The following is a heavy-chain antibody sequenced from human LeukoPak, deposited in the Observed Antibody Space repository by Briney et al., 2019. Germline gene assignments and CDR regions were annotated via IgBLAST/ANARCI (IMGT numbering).Heavy chain of an antibody. V-gene: IGHV3-48*01. CDR3: ARSLISTTYCIDY. CDR2: ISSSSSII. Sequence: GGSLRLSCAASGFTFSSYNMNWVRQAPGKGLEWVSHISSSSSIIYYADSVKGRFTTSRDNAKNSLYLQMNSLRAEDTAVYYCARSLISTTYCIDYWGQGTLVTVSS. CDR1: GFTFSSYN. D-gene: IGHD2/OR15-2a*01. J-gene: IGHJ4*02.